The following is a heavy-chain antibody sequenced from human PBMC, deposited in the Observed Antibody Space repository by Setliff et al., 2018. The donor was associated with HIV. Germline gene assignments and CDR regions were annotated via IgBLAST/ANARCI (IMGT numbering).Heavy chain of an antibody. D-gene: IGHD2-2*01. CDR1: GYTFSTYA. V-gene: IGHV1-3*01. CDR3: ARSRTIGYCSSTSCPSLDV. Sequence: ASVKVSCKASGYTFSTYAIHWVRQAPGQRLEWMGWINAGNGSTKYSQKLQGRVTFTRDTFARTAYMELSSLRSEDTAVYYCARSRTIGYCSSTSCPSLDVWGRGTTVTVSS. J-gene: IGHJ6*04. CDR2: INAGNGST.